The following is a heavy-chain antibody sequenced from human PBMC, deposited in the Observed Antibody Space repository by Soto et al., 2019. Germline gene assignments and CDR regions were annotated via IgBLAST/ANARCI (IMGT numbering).Heavy chain of an antibody. Sequence: QLQLQESGPGLVKPSETLSLTCTVSGGSISSSSYYWGWIRQPPGKGLEWIGSIYYSGSTYYNPSLKSRVTISVDTSKNQFSLKLSSVTAADTAVYYCARWIQLWYIDYWGQGTLVTVSS. CDR2: IYYSGST. CDR3: ARWIQLWYIDY. CDR1: GGSISSSSYY. V-gene: IGHV4-39*01. D-gene: IGHD5-18*01. J-gene: IGHJ4*02.